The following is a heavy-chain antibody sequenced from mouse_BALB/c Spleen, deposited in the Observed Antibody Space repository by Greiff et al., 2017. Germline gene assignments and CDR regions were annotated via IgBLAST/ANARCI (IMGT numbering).Heavy chain of an antibody. CDR2: IYPGDGDT. CDR3: ARQYGNYLYWYFDV. CDR1: GYAFSSSW. V-gene: IGHV1-82*01. J-gene: IGHJ1*01. D-gene: IGHD2-10*02. Sequence: QVQLQQSGPELVKPGASVKISCKASGYAFSSSWMNWVKQRPGQGLEWIGRIYPGDGDTNYNGKFKGKATLTADKSSSTAYMQLSSLTSVDSAVYFCARQYGNYLYWYFDVWGAGTTVTVSS.